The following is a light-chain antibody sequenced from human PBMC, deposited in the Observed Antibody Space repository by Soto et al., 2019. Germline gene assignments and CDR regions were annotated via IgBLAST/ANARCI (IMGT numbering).Light chain of an antibody. CDR3: QHYYSWPWT. CDR2: GAS. V-gene: IGKV3-15*01. Sequence: EIVMTQSSATLSVSPGERVILSCRASQSINSDLAWYQQKPGQAPRFLIYGASTRATGIPARFSGSGSGTQFTLTISGLQSEDSALYYCQHYYSWPWTFGQGTKVDIK. CDR1: QSINSD. J-gene: IGKJ1*01.